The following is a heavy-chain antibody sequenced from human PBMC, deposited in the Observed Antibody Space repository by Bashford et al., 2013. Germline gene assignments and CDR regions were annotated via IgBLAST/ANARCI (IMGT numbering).Heavy chain of an antibody. CDR2: IYTSGST. D-gene: IGHD1-26*01. CDR3: ARLARSGGYRVASPRLGSDP. CDR1: GGSISSYY. J-gene: IGHJ5*02. Sequence: SSETLSLTCTVSGGSISSYYWSWIRQPAGEGLEWIGRIYTSGSTNYNPSLKSRVTMSVDTSKNQFSLKLSSVTAADTAVYYCARLARSGGYRVASPRLGSDPWGQGTLVTGLL. V-gene: IGHV4-4*07.